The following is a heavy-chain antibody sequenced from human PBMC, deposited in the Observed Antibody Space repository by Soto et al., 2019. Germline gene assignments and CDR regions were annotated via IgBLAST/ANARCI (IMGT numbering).Heavy chain of an antibody. J-gene: IGHJ4*02. CDR3: AKDRSLVLNFDY. Sequence: PGGSLRLSCAASGFTFSSCAMSWVRQAPGKGLEWVSAISGSGGSTYYADSVKGRFTISRDNSKNTLYLQMNSLRAEDTAVYYCAKDRSLVLNFDYWGQGTLVTVSS. V-gene: IGHV3-23*01. CDR2: ISGSGGST. CDR1: GFTFSSCA. D-gene: IGHD2-15*01.